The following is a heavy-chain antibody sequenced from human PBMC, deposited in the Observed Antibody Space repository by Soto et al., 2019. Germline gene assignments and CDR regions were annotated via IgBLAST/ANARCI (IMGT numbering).Heavy chain of an antibody. CDR3: ARLHGYCISSSCHGHYAMDV. CDR1: GGSISGYY. V-gene: IGHV4-59*08. J-gene: IGHJ6*02. CDR2: IYSGNT. Sequence: ETLSLTCTISGGSISGYYWTWIRQSPGKGLEYIGYIYSGNTNYNPSLNSRVTISVDTSKNHFSLKLSSVTAADTAVYYCARLHGYCISSSCHGHYAMDVWGQGTTVTVSS. D-gene: IGHD2-2*01.